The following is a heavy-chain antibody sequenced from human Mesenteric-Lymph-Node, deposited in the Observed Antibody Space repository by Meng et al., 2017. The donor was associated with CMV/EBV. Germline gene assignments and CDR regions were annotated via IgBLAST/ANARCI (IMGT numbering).Heavy chain of an antibody. V-gene: IGHV4-59*01. J-gene: IGHJ4*02. CDR3: ARGSGTTQHYFDY. D-gene: IGHD1-1*01. Sequence: SETLSLTCTVSGGSISSYYWSWIRQPPGKGLEWIGYIYYSGSTNYNPSLKSRVTISVDTSKNQFSLKLSSVTAADTAVYFCARGSGTTQHYFDYWGQGMLVTVSS. CDR2: IYYSGST. CDR1: GGSISSYY.